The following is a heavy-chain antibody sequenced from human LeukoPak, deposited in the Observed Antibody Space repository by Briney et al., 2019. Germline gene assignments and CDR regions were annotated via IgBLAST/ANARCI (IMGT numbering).Heavy chain of an antibody. J-gene: IGHJ4*02. D-gene: IGHD1-14*01. CDR3: ANYRKPQGLDY. Sequence: GGSLRLSCAVSRFTFSTYAMSWVRQAPGQGLQWVSAISANGADKYYADYVKGRFTISRDNSKNTPFLQMTSLGVEDTAVYFCANYRKPQGLDYWGQGTLVTVSS. CDR1: RFTFSTYA. CDR2: ISANGADK. V-gene: IGHV3-23*01.